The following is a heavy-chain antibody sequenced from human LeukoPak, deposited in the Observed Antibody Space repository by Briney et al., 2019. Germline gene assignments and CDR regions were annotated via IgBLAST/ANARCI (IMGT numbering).Heavy chain of an antibody. CDR3: AKWAFYDFWSGYYWYYFDY. CDR1: GFTFSSYA. Sequence: GGSLRLSCAASGFTFSSYAMSWVRQAPGKWLEWASAISGSGGSTYYADSVKGRFTISRDNSKNTLYLQMNSLRAEDTAVYYCAKWAFYDFWSGYYWYYFDYWGQGTLVTGSS. V-gene: IGHV3-23*01. D-gene: IGHD3-3*01. CDR2: ISGSGGST. J-gene: IGHJ4*02.